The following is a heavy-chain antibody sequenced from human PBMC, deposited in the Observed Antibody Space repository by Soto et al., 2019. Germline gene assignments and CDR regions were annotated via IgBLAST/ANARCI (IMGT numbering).Heavy chain of an antibody. V-gene: IGHV3-23*01. CDR1: GFTFTSYG. CDR2: ISDSGGIT. CDR3: AKGPNHGVTAVDY. Sequence: PGGSLRLSCAASGFTFTSYGMSWVRQAPGKGLEWVSGISDSGGITHYADSVKGRFTISRDNSKNTLYLQMNSLRAEDTAVYYCAKGPNHGVTAVDYWGQGTLVTVSS. D-gene: IGHD2-21*02. J-gene: IGHJ4*02.